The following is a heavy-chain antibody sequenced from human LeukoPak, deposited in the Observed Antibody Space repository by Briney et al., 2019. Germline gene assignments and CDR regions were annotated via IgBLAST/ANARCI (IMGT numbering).Heavy chain of an antibody. J-gene: IGHJ4*02. CDR3: ARDRSYGSGSFDY. V-gene: IGHV3-53*01. CDR2: IYSGGST. D-gene: IGHD3-10*01. CDR1: RFSFSEYV. Sequence: PGGSLRLSCAASRFSFSEYVMNWVRQAPGKGLEWVSVIYSGGSTYYADSVKGRFTISRDNSKNTLYLQMRSLRAEDTAVYYCARDRSYGSGSFDYWGQGTLVTVSS.